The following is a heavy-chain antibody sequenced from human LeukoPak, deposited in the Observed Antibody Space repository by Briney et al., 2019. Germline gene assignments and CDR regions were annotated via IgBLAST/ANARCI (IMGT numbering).Heavy chain of an antibody. Sequence: PGRSLRLSCAASGFTFTSYAMHWVRQAPGQRLEWMGWINAGNGNTKYSQKFQGRVTITRDTSASTAYMELSSLRSEDTAVYYCARSEVVRGVIITNAPLTDWGQGTLVTVSS. CDR2: INAGNGNT. CDR3: ARSEVVRGVIITNAPLTD. V-gene: IGHV1-3*01. J-gene: IGHJ4*02. CDR1: GFTFTSYA. D-gene: IGHD3-10*01.